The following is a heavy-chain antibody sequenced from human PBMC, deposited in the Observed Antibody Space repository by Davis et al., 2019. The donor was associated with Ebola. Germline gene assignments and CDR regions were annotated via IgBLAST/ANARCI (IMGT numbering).Heavy chain of an antibody. CDR3: ARSRGIVVVVAATRFDY. D-gene: IGHD2-15*01. CDR1: GGSFSGYY. CDR2: INHSGST. V-gene: IGHV4-34*01. Sequence: MPSETLSLTCAVYGGSFSGYYWSWIRQPPGKGLEWIGEINHSGSTNYNPSLKSRVTISVGTSKNQFSLKLSSVTAADTAVYYCARSRGIVVVVAATRFDYWGQGTLVTVSS. J-gene: IGHJ4*02.